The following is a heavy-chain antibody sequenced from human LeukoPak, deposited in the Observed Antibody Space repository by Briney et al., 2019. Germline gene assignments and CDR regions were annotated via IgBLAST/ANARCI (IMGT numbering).Heavy chain of an antibody. CDR1: GFTFSSYG. V-gene: IGHV3-33*01. J-gene: IGHJ4*02. CDR2: IWYDGSNR. D-gene: IGHD3-10*01. Sequence: GGSLRLSCAASGFTFSSYGMHWVRQAPGKGLEWVAVIWYDGSNRYYADSVKGRFTISRDNSKNTLYLQMNSLRAEDTAVYYCARDRVVDYYGSGSYYNAFDYWGQGTLVTVSS. CDR3: ARDRVVDYYGSGSYYNAFDY.